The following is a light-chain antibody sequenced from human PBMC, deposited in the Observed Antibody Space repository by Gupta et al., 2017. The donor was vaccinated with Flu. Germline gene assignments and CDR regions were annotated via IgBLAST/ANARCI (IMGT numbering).Light chain of an antibody. Sequence: QSVLTPPPPVSGAPGQRVTISCTGSSSNIGAGYDVHWYQQLPGTAPKPLIYGNSNRPSGVPDRFSGSKSGTSASLAITGLQAEDEADYYCQSYDSSRSGRGVFGGGTKLTVL. CDR3: QSYDSSRSGRGV. CDR2: GNS. V-gene: IGLV1-40*01. CDR1: SSNIGAGYD. J-gene: IGLJ3*02.